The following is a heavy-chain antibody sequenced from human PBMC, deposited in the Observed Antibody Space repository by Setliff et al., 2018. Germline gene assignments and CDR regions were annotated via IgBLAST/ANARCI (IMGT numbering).Heavy chain of an antibody. CDR2: IKSKTDGGTT. CDR3: TRQASPHPDSSGYYYDLKFYYYMDV. J-gene: IGHJ6*03. CDR1: GFTFSNAW. D-gene: IGHD3-22*01. V-gene: IGHV3-15*07. Sequence: LRLSCAASGFTFSNAWMNWVRQAPGKGLEWVGRIKSKTDGGTTDYAAPVNGRFTISRDYSKNTLFLQMNSLIIEDTAVYYCTRQASPHPDSSGYYYDLKFYYYMDVWGKGTTVTVSS.